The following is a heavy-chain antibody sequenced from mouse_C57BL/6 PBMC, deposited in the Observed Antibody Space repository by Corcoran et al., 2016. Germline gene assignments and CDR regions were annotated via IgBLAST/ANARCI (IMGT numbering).Heavy chain of an antibody. V-gene: IGHV1-26*01. J-gene: IGHJ3*01. Sequence: EVQLQQSGPELVKPGASVKISCKASGYTFTDYYMNWVKQSHGKSLEWIGDINPNNGGTSYNQKFKGKATLTVDKSSSTAYMELRSLTSEDSAVYYCAIYDGYYVGFGYWGQGTLVTVSA. D-gene: IGHD2-3*01. CDR3: AIYDGYYVGFGY. CDR2: INPNNGGT. CDR1: GYTFTDYY.